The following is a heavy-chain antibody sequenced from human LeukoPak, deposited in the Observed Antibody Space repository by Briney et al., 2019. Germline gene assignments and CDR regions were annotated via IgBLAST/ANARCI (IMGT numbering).Heavy chain of an antibody. J-gene: IGHJ5*02. Sequence: SETLSLTCTVSGGSISSGSYYWSWIRQPAGKGLEWIGRIYTSGSTNYNPSLKSRVTISVDTSKNQFSLKLSSVTAADTAVYYCARSALRCFDWLFHRPNTGLCWFDPWGQGTLVTVSS. D-gene: IGHD3-9*01. V-gene: IGHV4-61*02. CDR3: ARSALRCFDWLFHRPNTGLCWFDP. CDR1: GGSISSGSYY. CDR2: IYTSGST.